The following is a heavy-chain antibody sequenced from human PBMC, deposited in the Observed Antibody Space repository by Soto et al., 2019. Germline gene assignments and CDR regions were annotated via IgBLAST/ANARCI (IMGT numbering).Heavy chain of an antibody. CDR1: GFTFSNYP. CDR3: ASDWFYMDV. J-gene: IGHJ6*03. V-gene: IGHV3-48*01. Sequence: GGSLRLSCAASGFTFSNYPMNWVRQAPGKGLEWISYSSSDSGTIYYAESVKGRFSISRDNAKNSLFLQMNSLRVEDTAVYYCASDWFYMDVWGKGTSVTVSS. D-gene: IGHD3-9*01. CDR2: SSSDSGTI.